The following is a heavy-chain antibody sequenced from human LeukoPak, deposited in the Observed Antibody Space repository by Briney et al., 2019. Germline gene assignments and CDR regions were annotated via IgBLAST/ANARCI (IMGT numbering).Heavy chain of an antibody. CDR2: IFYSGST. Sequence: SETLSLTCTVSGGSMSSYYWSWIRQPPGKGLEWIGYIFYSGSTNYNPSLKSRVTLSVDTSKNQFSLKLGSVTAADTAVYYCARHEDYGGYVFAYWGQGTLVTVPS. CDR3: ARHEDYGGYVFAY. CDR1: GGSMSSYY. D-gene: IGHD5-12*01. J-gene: IGHJ4*02. V-gene: IGHV4-59*08.